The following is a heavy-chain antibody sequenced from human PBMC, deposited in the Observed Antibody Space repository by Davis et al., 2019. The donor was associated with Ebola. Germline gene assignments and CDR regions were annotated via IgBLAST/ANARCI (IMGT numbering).Heavy chain of an antibody. J-gene: IGHJ6*02. Sequence: PSETLSLTCTVSGDSISTYHWTWIRQPPGKGLEWIGHIFYSGNTNYNPSLESRVTISIDTSKNQFSLKLNSVTAADTAVYYCAREGNYYYNAMDVWGQGTTITVSS. V-gene: IGHV4-59*12. CDR2: IFYSGNT. CDR1: GDSISTYH. CDR3: AREGNYYYNAMDV.